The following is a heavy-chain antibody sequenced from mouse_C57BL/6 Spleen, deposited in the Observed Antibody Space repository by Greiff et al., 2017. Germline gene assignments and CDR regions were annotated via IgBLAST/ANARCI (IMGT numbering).Heavy chain of an antibody. V-gene: IGHV5-6*01. Sequence: VQLKESGGDLVKPGGSLKLSCAASGFTFSSYGMSWVRQTPDKRLEWVATISSGGSYTYYPDSVKGRFTISRDNAKNTLYLQMSSLKSEDTAMYYCARRTVVAHFDYWGQGTTLTVSS. D-gene: IGHD1-1*01. CDR2: ISSGGSYT. CDR3: ARRTVVAHFDY. J-gene: IGHJ2*01. CDR1: GFTFSSYG.